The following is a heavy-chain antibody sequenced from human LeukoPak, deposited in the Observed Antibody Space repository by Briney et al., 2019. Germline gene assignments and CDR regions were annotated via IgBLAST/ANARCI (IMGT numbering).Heavy chain of an antibody. CDR2: IWYDGSNK. V-gene: IGHV3-33*01. J-gene: IGHJ4*02. CDR1: GFTFSSNG. CDR3: ARDGRGSIAALHYFDY. D-gene: IGHD6-6*01. Sequence: GGSLRLSCAASGFTFSSNGMHWVRQAPGKGLEWVAVIWYDGSNKYYAGSVKGRFTISRDNSKNTLYLQMNSLRAEDTAVYYCARDGRGSIAALHYFDYWGQGTLVTVSS.